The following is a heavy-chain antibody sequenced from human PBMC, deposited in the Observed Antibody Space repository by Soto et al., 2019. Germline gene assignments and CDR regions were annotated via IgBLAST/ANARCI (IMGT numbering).Heavy chain of an antibody. Sequence: QVQLMQSGAEVKKPGASVKVPCKASGDTFTEYYIHWVRQAPGQGLEWMGTVNPSGGHTTYAQHFLGRVTMTRDTATSTLYMELTSLTSEDTAVYYCARGGHVVVVTAALDYWGQGTLVTVSS. J-gene: IGHJ4*02. D-gene: IGHD2-21*02. V-gene: IGHV1-46*01. CDR1: GDTFTEYY. CDR2: VNPSGGHT. CDR3: ARGGHVVVVTAALDY.